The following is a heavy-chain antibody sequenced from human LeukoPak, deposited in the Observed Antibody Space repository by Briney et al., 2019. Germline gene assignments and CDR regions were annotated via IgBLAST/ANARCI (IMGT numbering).Heavy chain of an antibody. D-gene: IGHD7-27*01. Sequence: SGRSLRLSCTVSGFTFGDYTMSWFRQAPGKGLEWVGFIRSKAYGGTTEYAASVKGRFTISRDDSKSIAYQQMNSLQSEDTAVYYCTRNMLGIAWFDPWGQGTLVTVSS. V-gene: IGHV3-49*03. CDR2: IRSKAYGGTT. CDR3: TRNMLGIAWFDP. CDR1: GFTFGDYT. J-gene: IGHJ5*02.